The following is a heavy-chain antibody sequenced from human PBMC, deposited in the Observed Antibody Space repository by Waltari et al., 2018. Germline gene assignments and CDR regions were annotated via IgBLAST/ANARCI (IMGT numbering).Heavy chain of an antibody. CDR3: ARARYFGLLFAWFDP. D-gene: IGHD2-21*02. CDR2: ISHSGDT. J-gene: IGHJ5*02. CDR1: VDSLSSSDC. V-gene: IGHV4-4*02. Sequence: QVQLQESGPGLVKSSEMLSLTCTVSVDSLSSSDCWTWVRQSRGKGLEWIGEISHSGDTDYHPSLKGRVTISADRSRNQFSLNLNSVTAADTAVYYCARARYFGLLFAWFDPWGQGTLVTVSS.